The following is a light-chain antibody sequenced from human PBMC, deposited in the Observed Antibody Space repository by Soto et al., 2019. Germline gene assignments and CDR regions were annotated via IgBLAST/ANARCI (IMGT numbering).Light chain of an antibody. CDR1: NSDVGAYPY. CDR3: SSYTSKV. CDR2: EVA. V-gene: IGLV2-14*03. J-gene: IGLJ1*01. Sequence: QSALTQPASVSGSPGQSITISCTGTNSDVGAYPYVSWYQQHPGNAPKLLIYEVADRPSGVSDRFSGSKSGNTASLTISALQAEDEAVYYCSSYTSKVFGTGTKVTVL.